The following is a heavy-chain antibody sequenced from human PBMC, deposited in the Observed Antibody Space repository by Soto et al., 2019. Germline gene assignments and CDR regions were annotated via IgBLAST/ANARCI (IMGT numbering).Heavy chain of an antibody. Sequence: GGSQRLACPAFGFPFSRYWMHLVRQAPGKGLVWVSRINIYGSSTDYADSVKGRFTISRDNAKNTLYLQMNSLRVEDTAVYYCARGWIGDLNDAFDIWGQGTMVTVSS. CDR3: ARGWIGDLNDAFDI. J-gene: IGHJ3*02. V-gene: IGHV3-74*01. CDR1: GFPFSRYW. D-gene: IGHD2-2*03. CDR2: INIYGSST.